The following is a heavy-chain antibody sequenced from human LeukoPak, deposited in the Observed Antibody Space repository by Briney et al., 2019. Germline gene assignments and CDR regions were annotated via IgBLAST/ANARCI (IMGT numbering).Heavy chain of an antibody. Sequence: GASVKVSCKASGYTFTGYYMHWVRQAPGQGLEWMGWINPNSGGTNYAQKFQGRVTMTRDTSISTAYMELSRLRSDDTAVYYCARDKVPAAINGLFDYWGQGTLVTVSS. CDR1: GYTFTGYY. CDR3: ARDKVPAAINGLFDY. CDR2: INPNSGGT. D-gene: IGHD2-2*02. V-gene: IGHV1-2*02. J-gene: IGHJ4*02.